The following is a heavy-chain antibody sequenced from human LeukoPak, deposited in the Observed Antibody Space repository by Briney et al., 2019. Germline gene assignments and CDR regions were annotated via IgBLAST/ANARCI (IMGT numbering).Heavy chain of an antibody. CDR1: GGSISSGGYS. CDR2: IYHSGST. D-gene: IGHD3-10*01. V-gene: IGHV4-30-2*01. Sequence: PSETLSLTCAVSGGSISSGGYSWSWIRQPPGKGLEWIGYIYHSGSTYYNPSLKSRVTISVDRSKNQFSLKLSSVTAADTAVYYCVRRGGYYGSGTPYYFDYWGQGTLVTVSS. J-gene: IGHJ4*02. CDR3: VRRGGYYGSGTPYYFDY.